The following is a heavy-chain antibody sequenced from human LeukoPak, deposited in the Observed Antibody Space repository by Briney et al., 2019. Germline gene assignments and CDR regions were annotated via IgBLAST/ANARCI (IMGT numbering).Heavy chain of an antibody. CDR3: ARDYGSGSYYPGY. CDR1: DYTFTSYG. Sequence: ASVKDSCKASDYTFTSYGISWVPQAPGQGLESMGWISAYNGNTNYAQKLQGRVTMTTDTSTSTAYMELRSLRSDDTAVYYCARDYGSGSYYPGYWGQGTLVTVSS. CDR2: ISAYNGNT. V-gene: IGHV1-18*01. J-gene: IGHJ4*02. D-gene: IGHD3-10*01.